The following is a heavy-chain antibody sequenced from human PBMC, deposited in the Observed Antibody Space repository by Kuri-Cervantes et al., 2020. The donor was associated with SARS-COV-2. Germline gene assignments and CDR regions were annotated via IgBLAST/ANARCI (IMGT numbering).Heavy chain of an antibody. Sequence: GGSLRLSCAASGFTFSSYGMHWVRQAPGKGLEWVAFIRYDGSNKYYADSVKGRFTNSRDNSKNTLYLQMNSLRAEDTAVYYCAKDAEQWLVPERNWFDPWGQGTLVTVSS. CDR3: AKDAEQWLVPERNWFDP. CDR1: GFTFSSYG. D-gene: IGHD6-19*01. CDR2: IRYDGSNK. J-gene: IGHJ5*02. V-gene: IGHV3-30*02.